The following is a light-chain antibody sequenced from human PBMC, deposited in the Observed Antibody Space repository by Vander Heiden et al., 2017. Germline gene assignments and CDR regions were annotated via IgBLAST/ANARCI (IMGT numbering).Light chain of an antibody. CDR3: QQYDNLLHGT. CDR2: DAS. CDR1: QDISNY. V-gene: IGKV1-33*01. Sequence: DIQMTQSPSSLSASVGDRVTITCQASQDISNYLNWYQQKPGKAPKLLIYDASNLETGVPSRFSGSGYGTDFTFTISSRQPEDIAPYYCQQYDNLLHGTFGGGTKVEIK. J-gene: IGKJ4*01.